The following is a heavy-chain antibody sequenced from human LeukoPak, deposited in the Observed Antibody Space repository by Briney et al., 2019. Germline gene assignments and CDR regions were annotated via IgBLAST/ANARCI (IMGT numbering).Heavy chain of an antibody. CDR2: FYSGGDT. J-gene: IGHJ2*01. CDR1: GFTFSDYY. D-gene: IGHD3-3*02. CDR3: ARDSTGYWYFDL. V-gene: IGHV3-53*01. Sequence: GGSLRLSCAASGFTFSDYYMSWIRQAPGKGLEWVSVFYSGGDTHYADSVKGRFTISRDNSKNTLYLQMNSLRAEDAAVYYCARDSTGYWYFDLWGRGTLVSVSS.